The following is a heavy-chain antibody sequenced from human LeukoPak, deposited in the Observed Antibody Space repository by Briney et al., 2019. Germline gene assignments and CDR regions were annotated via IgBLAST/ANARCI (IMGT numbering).Heavy chain of an antibody. V-gene: IGHV3-7*05. D-gene: IGHD4-23*01. CDR3: ARGDYGGDYFDY. CDR1: GFTFSSIW. Sequence: PGGSLRLSCAASGFTFSSIWMSWVRQAPGKGLEWVANIKHDGGETNYVDSVKGRFSISRDNAKNSLYLQMNSLRAEDTAVYYCARGDYGGDYFDYWGQGTLVTVSS. J-gene: IGHJ4*02. CDR2: IKHDGGET.